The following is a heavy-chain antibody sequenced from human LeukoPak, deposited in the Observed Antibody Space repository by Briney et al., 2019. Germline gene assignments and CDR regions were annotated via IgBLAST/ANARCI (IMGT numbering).Heavy chain of an antibody. CDR2: ISNDGNDK. J-gene: IGHJ6*02. V-gene: IGHV3-30*03. D-gene: IGHD2-21*02. CDR3: TTDDPYCGGDCYSKGYYYYYGMDV. CDR1: GFTFSTYG. Sequence: GGSLRLSCAASGFTFSTYGMHWARQAPDKGLEWVAVISNDGNDKYYVDSVRGRFTISRDNSKNTLYLQMNSLKTEDTAVYYCTTDDPYCGGDCYSKGYYYYYGMDVWGQGTTVTVSS.